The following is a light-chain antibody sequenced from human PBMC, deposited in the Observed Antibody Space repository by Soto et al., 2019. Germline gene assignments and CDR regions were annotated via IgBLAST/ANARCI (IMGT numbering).Light chain of an antibody. CDR3: QQRSSWPIT. CDR1: QSITFF. J-gene: IGKJ5*01. Sequence: EIVLTQSPATLSLSPGERATLSCRASQSITFFLAWYQQKPGQAPSLLIYDASNRATGIPARFSGSRSGTDFTLTISSLEPEDFAVYYCQQRSSWPITFGQGTRLEIK. V-gene: IGKV3-11*01. CDR2: DAS.